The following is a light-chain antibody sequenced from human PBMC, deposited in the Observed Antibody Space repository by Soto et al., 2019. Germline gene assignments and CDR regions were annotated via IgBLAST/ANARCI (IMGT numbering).Light chain of an antibody. J-gene: IGLJ2*01. CDR2: SNN. Sequence: QSVLTQPPSASGTPGQRVTISCSGSSSNIGSNTVNWYQQLPGTAPKLLIYSNNQRPSGVPDRFSGSKSGTSASLAISGLQSEDEPDYYCAAWDDSLNVVVFGGGAKVTVL. CDR3: AAWDDSLNVVV. CDR1: SSNIGSNT. V-gene: IGLV1-44*01.